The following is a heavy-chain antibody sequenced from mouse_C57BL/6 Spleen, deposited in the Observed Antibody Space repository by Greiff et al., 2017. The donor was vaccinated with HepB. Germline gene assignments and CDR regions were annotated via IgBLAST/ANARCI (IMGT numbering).Heavy chain of an antibody. D-gene: IGHD2-4*01. Sequence: EVQLQQSGPELVKPGASVKISCKASGYTFTDYYMNWVKQTPGKSLEWIGDINPNNGGTSYNQKFKGKATLTVDKSSSTAYMELRSLTSEDSAVYYCTGTDYRGGYAYWGQGTLVTVAA. CDR2: INPNNGGT. V-gene: IGHV1-26*01. CDR3: TGTDYRGGYAY. CDR1: GYTFTDYY. J-gene: IGHJ3*01.